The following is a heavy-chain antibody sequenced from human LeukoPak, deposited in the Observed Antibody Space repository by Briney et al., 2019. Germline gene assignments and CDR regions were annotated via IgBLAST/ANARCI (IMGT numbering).Heavy chain of an antibody. CDR3: ARDLGEYGDYVFCY. CDR1: GYTFTSYG. CDR2: ISAYNGNT. D-gene: IGHD4-17*01. V-gene: IGHV1-18*01. Sequence: ASVKVSCKASGYTFTSYGISWVRQAPGQGLEWMGWISAYNGNTNYAQKVQGRVTMTTDTSTSTAYMELRSLRSDDTAVYYCARDLGEYGDYVFCYWGQGTLVTVSS. J-gene: IGHJ4*02.